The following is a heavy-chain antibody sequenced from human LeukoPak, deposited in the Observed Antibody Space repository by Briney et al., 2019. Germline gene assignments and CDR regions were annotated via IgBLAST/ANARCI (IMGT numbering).Heavy chain of an antibody. CDR3: ASTNCSRSSCFGANWFDP. Sequence: SQTLSLTCTVSGASISSGDYYWSWIRQPPGKGLEWIGSIYHSGSTFHYNPSLKSRVAISIDTSKNQFSLSLSSVTAADTAVYYCASTNCSRSSCFGANWFDPWGQGALVTVSS. CDR1: GASISSGDYY. D-gene: IGHD2-2*01. CDR2: IYHSGST. V-gene: IGHV4-30-4*08. J-gene: IGHJ5*02.